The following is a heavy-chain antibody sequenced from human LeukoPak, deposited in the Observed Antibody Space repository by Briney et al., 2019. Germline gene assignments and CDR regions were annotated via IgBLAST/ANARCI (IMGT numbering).Heavy chain of an antibody. CDR3: ARGSLVLELRGYYYMDV. Sequence: SETLSLTCTVSGGSISSSSYYWGWIRQPPGKGLEWIGSIYYSGSTYYNPSLKSRVTISVDTSKNQFSLKLSSVTAADTAVYYCARGSLVLELRGYYYMDVWGKGTTVTVSS. J-gene: IGHJ6*03. V-gene: IGHV4-39*07. D-gene: IGHD1-7*01. CDR2: IYYSGST. CDR1: GGSISSSSYY.